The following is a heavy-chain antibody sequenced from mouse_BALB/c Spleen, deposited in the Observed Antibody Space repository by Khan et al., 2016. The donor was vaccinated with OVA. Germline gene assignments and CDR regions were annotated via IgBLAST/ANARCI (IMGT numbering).Heavy chain of an antibody. CDR2: INTYTGEP. D-gene: IGHD2-14*01. V-gene: IGHV9-3-1*01. J-gene: IGHJ4*01. CDR3: ARVGYSGTMDY. Sequence: QIQLVQSGPELKKPGVTVKISCKASGYTFTTYGMNWVKQAPGKGLKWMGWINTYTGEPTYVDDFKGRFAFSLETSASTAYLQINNLKNEDTATYCSARVGYSGTMDYWGQGTSVTVSS. CDR1: GYTFTTYG.